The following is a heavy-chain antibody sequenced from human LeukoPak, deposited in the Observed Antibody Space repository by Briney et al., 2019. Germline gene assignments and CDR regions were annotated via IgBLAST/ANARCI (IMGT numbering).Heavy chain of an antibody. CDR1: GYTFTIYD. J-gene: IGHJ4*02. Sequence: ASVKVSCKASGYTFTIYDINWVRQAPGQGLEWMGWINPNSGGTKYPQKFQGRVTMTRDTSISTAYMELSRLRSDDTAVYYCTRQTIAAPEVSGYWGQGTLVTVSS. CDR3: TRQTIAAPEVSGY. V-gene: IGHV1-2*02. D-gene: IGHD6-13*01. CDR2: INPNSGGT.